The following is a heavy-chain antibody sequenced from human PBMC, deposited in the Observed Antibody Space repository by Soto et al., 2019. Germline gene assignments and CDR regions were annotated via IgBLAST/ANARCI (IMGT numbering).Heavy chain of an antibody. J-gene: IGHJ5*02. D-gene: IGHD1-26*01. V-gene: IGHV4-59*05. CDR1: GGSISSYY. CDR2: IYYSGST. CDR3: ATQEVGGSYVYTFDP. Sequence: SETLSLTCTVSGGSISSYYWSWIRLPPGKGLEWIGSIYYSGSTYYNPSLKSRVTISVDTSKNQFPLKLSSVTAADTAVYYCATQEVGGSYVYTFDPWGQGTLVTVSS.